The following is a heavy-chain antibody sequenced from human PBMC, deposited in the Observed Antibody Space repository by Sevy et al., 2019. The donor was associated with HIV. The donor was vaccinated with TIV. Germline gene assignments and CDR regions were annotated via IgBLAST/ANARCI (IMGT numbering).Heavy chain of an antibody. Sequence: SETMSLTCIVSDDSISSSSYYWGWIRQPPGKGLEWIASISYSGNTYYNPSLKSRTTMSIDTSKNQFFLTLNSVTAPDAAVYYCARSNPYYDFWSGYMTSGYFDFWGPGTLVTVSS. J-gene: IGHJ4*02. V-gene: IGHV4-39*01. D-gene: IGHD3-3*01. CDR1: DDSISSSSYY. CDR3: ARSNPYYDFWSGYMTSGYFDF. CDR2: ISYSGNT.